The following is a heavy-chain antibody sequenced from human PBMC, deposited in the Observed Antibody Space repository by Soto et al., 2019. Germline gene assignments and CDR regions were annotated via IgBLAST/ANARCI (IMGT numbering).Heavy chain of an antibody. Sequence: QLQLQESGPGLVKPSETLSLTCTVSGGSISSTNYYWGWIRQPPGKGLEWVGSISYTGSTYYKPSLKSRVTMSLDTSKNQFSLKLSSVTAADTAIYFCARPVYGDYVDYWGQGALVTVSS. CDR1: GGSISSTNYY. J-gene: IGHJ4*02. CDR2: ISYTGST. D-gene: IGHD4-17*01. V-gene: IGHV4-39*01. CDR3: ARPVYGDYVDY.